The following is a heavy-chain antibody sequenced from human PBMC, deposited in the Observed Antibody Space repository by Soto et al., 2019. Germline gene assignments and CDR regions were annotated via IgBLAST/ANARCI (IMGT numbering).Heavy chain of an antibody. CDR3: ARDRADCISTACSFDF. CDR1: GFSFSSYP. CDR2: ISFDGSNE. Sequence: GGSLRLSYSASGFSFSSYPMHWVRQAPGKGLEWVALISFDGSNEYYADSVKGRFTISRDNSKNTLYVQMNSVRPEDTAVYYCARDRADCISTACSFDFWGQGTLVTVSS. J-gene: IGHJ4*02. D-gene: IGHD2-2*01. V-gene: IGHV3-30-3*01.